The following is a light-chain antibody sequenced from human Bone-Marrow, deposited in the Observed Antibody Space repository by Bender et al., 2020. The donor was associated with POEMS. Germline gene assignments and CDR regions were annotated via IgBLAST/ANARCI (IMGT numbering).Light chain of an antibody. V-gene: IGLV2-14*01. CDR2: DGS. Sequence: QSALTQPASVSGSPGQSITISCTGTSSDVGAFNYVSWYQQYSGKAPKLIIYDGSNRPSGISHRFSGSKSGNTASLAISGLQAEDEADYYCSSHTSAITVVFGGGTKVTVL. CDR3: SSHTSAITVV. J-gene: IGLJ2*01. CDR1: SSDVGAFNY.